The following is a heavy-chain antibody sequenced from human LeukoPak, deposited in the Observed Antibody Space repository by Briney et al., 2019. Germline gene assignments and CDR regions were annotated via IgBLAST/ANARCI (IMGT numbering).Heavy chain of an antibody. Sequence: ASAKVSCKASGYTFTSYYMHWVRQAPGQGLEWMGIINPSGGSTSYAQKFQGRVTMTRDTSTSTVYMELSSLRSEDTAVYYCASSGITMSDAFDIWGQGTMVTVSS. CDR3: ASSGITMSDAFDI. J-gene: IGHJ3*02. V-gene: IGHV1-46*01. CDR1: GYTFTSYY. CDR2: INPSGGST. D-gene: IGHD3-22*01.